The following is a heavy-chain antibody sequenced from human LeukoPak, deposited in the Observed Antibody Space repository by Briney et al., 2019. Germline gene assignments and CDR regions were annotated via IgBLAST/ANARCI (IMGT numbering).Heavy chain of an antibody. Sequence: GASVKVSCKASGYTFTGYYIHWVRQAPGQGLEWMGWINPNSGGTNYAQKFQGRVTMTRDTSISTVYMELSSLRSEDTAVYYCARGVDTAMVGLDYWGQGTLVTVSS. CDR2: INPNSGGT. CDR3: ARGVDTAMVGLDY. CDR1: GYTFTGYY. D-gene: IGHD5-18*01. V-gene: IGHV1-2*02. J-gene: IGHJ4*02.